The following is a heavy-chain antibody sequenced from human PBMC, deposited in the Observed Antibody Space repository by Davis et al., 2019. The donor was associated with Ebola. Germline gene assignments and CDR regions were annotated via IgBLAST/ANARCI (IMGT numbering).Heavy chain of an antibody. V-gene: IGHV4-34*01. Sequence: MPSETLSLTCAVYGGSFSGYYWSWIRQPPGKGLEWIGEINHSGSTNYNPSLKSRVTIPVDTSKNQFSLKLSSVTAADTAVYYCARGYSYGSRIFDYWGQGTLVTVSS. D-gene: IGHD5-18*01. J-gene: IGHJ4*02. CDR2: INHSGST. CDR1: GGSFSGYY. CDR3: ARGYSYGSRIFDY.